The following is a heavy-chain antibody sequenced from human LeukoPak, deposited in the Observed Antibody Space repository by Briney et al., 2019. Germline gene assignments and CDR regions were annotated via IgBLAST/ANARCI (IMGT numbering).Heavy chain of an antibody. CDR2: ISSSSSTI. Sequence: PGGSLRLSCAASGFTFSSYSMNWVRQAPGKGLEWVSYISSSSSTIYYADSVKGRFTISRDNAKDTLYLQMNSLRAEDTAVYYCARDFAGDRDYWGQGTLVTVSS. CDR1: GFTFSSYS. V-gene: IGHV3-48*04. CDR3: ARDFAGDRDY. J-gene: IGHJ4*02. D-gene: IGHD4-17*01.